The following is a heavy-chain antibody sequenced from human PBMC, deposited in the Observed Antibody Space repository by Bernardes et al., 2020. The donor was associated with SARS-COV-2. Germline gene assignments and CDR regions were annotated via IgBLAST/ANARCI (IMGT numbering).Heavy chain of an antibody. CDR2: IFPGDSDT. J-gene: IGHJ4*02. CDR3: ARHVTWLTPSPTDY. D-gene: IGHD5-12*01. CDR1: GFSFTSYW. Sequence: GESLKISCKGSGFSFTSYWIGWVRQMPGKGLEWMGIIFPGDSDTRYSPSFQGQVTISADRSINTAYLQWSSLKASDTAIYYCARHVTWLTPSPTDYWGQGTLVTVSS. V-gene: IGHV5-51*01.